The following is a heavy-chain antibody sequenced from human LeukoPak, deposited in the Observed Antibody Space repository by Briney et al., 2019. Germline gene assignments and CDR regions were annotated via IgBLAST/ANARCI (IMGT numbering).Heavy chain of an antibody. J-gene: IGHJ6*04. CDR3: ARAWARSGIVDPIDV. V-gene: IGHV3-7*03. CDR2: IKKDGSGK. Sequence: GGSLRPSCAASGFTFSIYWMSWVRQAPGKGLEWVANIKKDGSGKYYVDSVKGRFTISRDKAKNSLYLQMNSLRVDDTAVYYCARAWARSGIVDPIDVWGKGTTVTVSS. D-gene: IGHD1-26*01. CDR1: GFTFSIYW.